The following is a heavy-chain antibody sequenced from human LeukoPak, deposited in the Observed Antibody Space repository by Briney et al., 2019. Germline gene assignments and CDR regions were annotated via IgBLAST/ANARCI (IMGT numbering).Heavy chain of an antibody. CDR3: ARGPYSGSYIFDY. V-gene: IGHV4-31*03. Sequence: KPSQTLSLTCTVSGGSISSGVYYWSWIRQHPGKGLEWIGYIYYSGSTYYNPSLKSRVTISVDTSKNQFSLKLSSVTAADTAVYYCARGPYSGSYIFDYWGQGTLVTVSS. J-gene: IGHJ4*02. D-gene: IGHD1-26*01. CDR2: IYYSGST. CDR1: GGSISSGVYY.